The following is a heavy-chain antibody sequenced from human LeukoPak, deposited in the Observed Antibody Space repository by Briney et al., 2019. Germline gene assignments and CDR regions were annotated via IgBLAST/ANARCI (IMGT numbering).Heavy chain of an antibody. CDR1: GFTFSSYA. D-gene: IGHD5-18*01. Sequence: GGSLRLSCAASGFTFSSYAMSWVRQAPGKGLEWVSYISSSSSTIYYADSVKGRFTISRDNAKNSLYLQMNSLRAEDTAVYYCAREARGYSYGTAYYYYYMDVWGKGTTVTVSS. V-gene: IGHV3-48*01. CDR2: ISSSSSTI. CDR3: AREARGYSYGTAYYYYYMDV. J-gene: IGHJ6*03.